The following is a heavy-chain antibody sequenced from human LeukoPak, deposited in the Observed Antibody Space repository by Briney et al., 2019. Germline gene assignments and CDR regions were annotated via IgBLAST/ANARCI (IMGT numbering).Heavy chain of an antibody. J-gene: IGHJ4*02. CDR2: IKEDGSDK. CDR1: GFTFSSYA. V-gene: IGHV3-7*01. CDR3: VGDLGEMTTMS. Sequence: GGSLRLSCAASGFTFSSYAMSWVRQAPGKGLEWVANIKEDGSDKYYVDSVKGRFTFSRDNAKKSLYLQMNSLRAEDTAVYYCVGDLGEMTTMSWGQGTLVIVSS. D-gene: IGHD5-24*01.